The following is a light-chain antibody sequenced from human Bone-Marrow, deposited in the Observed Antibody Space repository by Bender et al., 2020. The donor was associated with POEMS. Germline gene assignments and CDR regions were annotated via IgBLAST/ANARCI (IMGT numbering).Light chain of an antibody. V-gene: IGLV2-14*02. CDR1: RSDVGSYDL. Sequence: QSALTQPASVSGSPGQSITMSCTGTRSDVGSYDLVSWYQQHPGKAPKLMIYEVTKRPSGVSNRFSGSKSGNTASLTISGLQADDEADYYCTSYTGSSTVVFGGGTKLTVL. CDR2: EVT. J-gene: IGLJ2*01. CDR3: TSYTGSSTVV.